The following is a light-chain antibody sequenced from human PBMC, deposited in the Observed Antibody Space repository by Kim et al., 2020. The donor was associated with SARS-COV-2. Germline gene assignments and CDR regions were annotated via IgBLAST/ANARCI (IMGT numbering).Light chain of an antibody. V-gene: IGKV1-9*01. CDR2: GAS. Sequence: GDSVTITYRASQLIGNYYAWYQQKPGKAPKHLVYGASTLQNGVPSRFSGSGSGTAFTLPISNLQPEDFATYYCQQLNIYPPITFGQGTRLEIK. CDR3: QQLNIYPPIT. CDR1: QLIGNY. J-gene: IGKJ5*01.